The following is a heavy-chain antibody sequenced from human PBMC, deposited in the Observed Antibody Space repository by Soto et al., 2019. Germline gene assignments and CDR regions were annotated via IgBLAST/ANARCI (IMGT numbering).Heavy chain of an antibody. Sequence: EVQLVESGGGLVQPGGSLKLSCAASGFIFSDSAMHWVRQASGKGLEWVGRIASKANNYATMYGASVKGRFTLSRDDSKNTAYLLMNSLKTEDTAVYYCTRPSSYCGGDCYFNWFDPWGQGTLVTVSS. CDR2: IASKANNYAT. D-gene: IGHD2-21*02. CDR1: GFIFSDSA. J-gene: IGHJ5*02. CDR3: TRPSSYCGGDCYFNWFDP. V-gene: IGHV3-73*01.